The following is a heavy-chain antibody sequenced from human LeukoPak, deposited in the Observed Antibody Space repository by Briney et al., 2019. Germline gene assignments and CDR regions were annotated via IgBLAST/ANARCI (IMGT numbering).Heavy chain of an antibody. CDR3: ASIQHQASYFDY. CDR1: GGSISSSSYY. V-gene: IGHV4-39*07. D-gene: IGHD5-18*01. Sequence: PSETLSLTCTVSGGSISSSSYYWGWIRQPPGKGLEWIGSIYYSGSTNYNPSLKSRVTISVDTSKNQFSLKLSSVTAADTAVYYCASIQHQASYFDYWGQGTLVTVSS. J-gene: IGHJ4*02. CDR2: IYYSGST.